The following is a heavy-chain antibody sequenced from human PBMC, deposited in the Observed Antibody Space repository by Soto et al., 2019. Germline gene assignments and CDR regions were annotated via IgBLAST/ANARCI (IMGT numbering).Heavy chain of an antibody. CDR3: ARAYGGNPALFDP. D-gene: IGHD4-17*01. J-gene: IGHJ5*02. CDR2: ISGSGGST. V-gene: IGHV3-23*01. Sequence: LRLSCAASGFTFSSYAMSWVRQAPGKGLEWVSAISGSGGSTYYADSVKGRFTFSRDNSKNTLYLQMSSLRAEDTAVYYCARAYGGNPALFDPWGQGTLVTVSS. CDR1: GFTFSSYA.